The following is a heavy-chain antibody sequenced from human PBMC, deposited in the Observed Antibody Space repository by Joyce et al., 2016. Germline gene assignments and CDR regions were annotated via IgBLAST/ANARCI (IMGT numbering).Heavy chain of an antibody. J-gene: IGHJ5*02. CDR1: GFTFSDHF. V-gene: IGHV3-72*01. CDR3: NKDRAP. CDR2: IRNKANIYTT. Sequence: EVQLVESGGGLVQPGGSLRLSCAASGFTFSDHFMDWVRQAPGEGVEWIARIRNKANIYTTEYAASVKGRFTISRDDAKNSLYLQMDSLKTEDTAVYYCNKDRAPWGQGTLVTVSS. D-gene: IGHD3-10*01.